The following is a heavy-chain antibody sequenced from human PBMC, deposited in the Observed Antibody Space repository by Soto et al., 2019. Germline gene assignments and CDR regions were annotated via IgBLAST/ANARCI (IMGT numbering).Heavy chain of an antibody. D-gene: IGHD1-7*01. J-gene: IGHJ4*02. CDR3: ATENWNSRGYYFDY. CDR2: IIPILGIA. V-gene: IGHV1-69*08. CDR1: GGAFSSYT. Sequence: QVQLVQSGAEVKKPGSSVKVSCKASGGAFSSYTISWVRQAPGQGLEWMGRIIPILGIANYAQKFQGRVTITADKSTSTAYMELSSLRSEDTAVYYCATENWNSRGYYFDYWGQGTLVTVSS.